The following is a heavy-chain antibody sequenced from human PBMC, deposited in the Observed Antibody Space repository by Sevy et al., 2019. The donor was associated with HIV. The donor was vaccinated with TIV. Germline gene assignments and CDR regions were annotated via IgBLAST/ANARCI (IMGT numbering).Heavy chain of an antibody. D-gene: IGHD3-22*01. CDR2: ISGSGGST. V-gene: IGHV3-23*01. J-gene: IGHJ4*02. Sequence: GGSLRLSCAASGFTFSSYAMSWVRQAPGKGLEWVSAISGSGGSTYYAHSVKGRFTISRDNSKNTLYLQMNSLRAEDTAVYYCAKDLMNYDSSGYYGYFDYWGQGTLVTVSS. CDR1: GFTFSSYA. CDR3: AKDLMNYDSSGYYGYFDY.